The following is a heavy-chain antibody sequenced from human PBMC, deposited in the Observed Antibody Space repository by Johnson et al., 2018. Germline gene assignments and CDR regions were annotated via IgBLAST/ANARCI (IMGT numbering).Heavy chain of an antibody. CDR3: ARRDGYNFGVFDI. Sequence: VQLVESGGGLVQPGGSLKLSCAASGFTFSSYWMHWVRQAPGKGLVCVSRINSDGSTTTYADSVKGRFTISRDNAKNTLYLQMNSLRAEDTAGYYCARRDGYNFGVFDIWGQGTMVTVSS. CDR2: INSDGSTT. D-gene: IGHD5-24*01. V-gene: IGHV3-74*02. J-gene: IGHJ3*02. CDR1: GFTFSSYW.